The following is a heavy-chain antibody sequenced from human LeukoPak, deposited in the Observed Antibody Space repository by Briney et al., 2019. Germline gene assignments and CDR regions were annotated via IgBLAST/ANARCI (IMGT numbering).Heavy chain of an antibody. V-gene: IGHV1-69*05. Sequence: GSSVKVSCKASGGTFSSYAISWVRQAPGQGLEWMGGIIPIFGTANYAQKFQGRVTITTDESTSTAYMELSSLRSEDTAVYYCARDDSYGYVLGYWGQGTLVTVSS. J-gene: IGHJ4*02. CDR3: ARDDSYGYVLGY. CDR2: IIPIFGTA. D-gene: IGHD5-18*01. CDR1: GGTFSSYA.